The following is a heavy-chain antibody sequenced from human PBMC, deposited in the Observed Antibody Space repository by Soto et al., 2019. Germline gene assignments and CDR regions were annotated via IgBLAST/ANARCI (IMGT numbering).Heavy chain of an antibody. CDR3: ARGHYYGSGSYTRRGYFDY. J-gene: IGHJ4*02. CDR2: INHSGST. CDR1: GGSFSGYY. D-gene: IGHD3-10*01. V-gene: IGHV4-34*01. Sequence: SETLSLTCAVYGGSFSGYYWSWIRQPPGKGLEWIGEINHSGSTNYNPSLKSRVTISVDTSKNQFSLKLSSVTAADTAVYYCARGHYYGSGSYTRRGYFDYWGQGTLVTVSS.